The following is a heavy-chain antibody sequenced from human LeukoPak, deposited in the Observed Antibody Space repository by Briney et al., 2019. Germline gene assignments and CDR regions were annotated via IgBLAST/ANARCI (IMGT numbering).Heavy chain of an antibody. CDR3: AREGPPWASDLYRWGPYYYYYYMDV. Sequence: ASVKVSCKASGYTFTSYGISWVRQAPGQGLEWMGWISAYNGNTNYAQKLQGRVTMTTDTSTSTAYMELRSLRSDDTAVYYCAREGPPWASDLYRWGPYYYYYYMDVWGQGTTVTVPS. V-gene: IGHV1-18*01. CDR2: ISAYNGNT. J-gene: IGHJ6*03. D-gene: IGHD3-16*01. CDR1: GYTFTSYG.